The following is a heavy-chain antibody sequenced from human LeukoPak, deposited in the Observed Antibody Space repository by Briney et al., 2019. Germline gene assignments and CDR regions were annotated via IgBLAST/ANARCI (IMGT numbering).Heavy chain of an antibody. CDR1: GYTFTGYY. J-gene: IGHJ4*02. Sequence: ASVKVSCKASGYTFTGYYMHWVRQAPGQGPEWMGWINPNSGGTNYAQKFQGRVTTTRDTSISTAYMELSRLRSDDTAAYYCARGGSSTSQPGRLDYWGQGHLVTVSS. V-gene: IGHV1-2*02. CDR3: ARGGSSTSQPGRLDY. CDR2: INPNSGGT. D-gene: IGHD6-6*01.